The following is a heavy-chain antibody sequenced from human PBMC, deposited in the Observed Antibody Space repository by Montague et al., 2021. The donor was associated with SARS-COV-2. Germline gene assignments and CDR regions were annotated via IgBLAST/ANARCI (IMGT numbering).Heavy chain of an antibody. V-gene: IGHV6-1*01. Sequence: CAISGDSVSNNSAAWNWIRQSPSRGLEWLGRTYYRSKWYNDYAVSVKSRITINPDTSKNQFSLQLNSVTPEDTAVYYCARQPLGYDFVYYYYGMDVWGQGTTVTVSS. CDR1: GDSVSNNSAA. CDR2: TYYRSKWYN. D-gene: IGHD5-12*01. CDR3: ARQPLGYDFVYYYYGMDV. J-gene: IGHJ6*02.